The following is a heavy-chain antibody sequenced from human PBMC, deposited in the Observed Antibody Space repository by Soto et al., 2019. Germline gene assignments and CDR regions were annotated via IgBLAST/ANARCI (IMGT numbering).Heavy chain of an antibody. CDR3: ATRDPSGAFDI. V-gene: IGHV3-11*01. Sequence: SGGSLRLSCAASGFTFSDYYMSWIRQAPGKGLEWVSYISSSGSTIYYADSVKGRFTISRDNAKNSLYLQMNSLRAEDTAVYYCATRDPSGAFDIWGQGTMVTVSS. CDR1: GFTFSDYY. J-gene: IGHJ3*02. D-gene: IGHD1-1*01. CDR2: ISSSGSTI.